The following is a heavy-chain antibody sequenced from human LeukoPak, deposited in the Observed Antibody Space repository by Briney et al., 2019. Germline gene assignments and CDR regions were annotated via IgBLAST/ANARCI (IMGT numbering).Heavy chain of an antibody. CDR2: IYHSGST. CDR1: GGSIGSGGYS. V-gene: IGHV4-30-2*01. CDR3: ARAAVGIAARSPTTGYYYGMDV. D-gene: IGHD6-25*01. Sequence: NPSQTLSLTCAVSGGSIGSGGYSWSWIRQPPGKGLEWIGYIYHSGSTDYNPSLKSRVTISEDRSKNQFSLKLSSVTAADTAVYYCARAAVGIAARSPTTGYYYGMDVWGQGTTVTVSS. J-gene: IGHJ6*02.